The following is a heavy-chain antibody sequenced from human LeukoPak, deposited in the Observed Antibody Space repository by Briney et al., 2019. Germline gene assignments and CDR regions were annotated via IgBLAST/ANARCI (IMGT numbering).Heavy chain of an antibody. CDR2: ISGSGGTT. J-gene: IGHJ4*02. Sequence: PGGSLRLSCAASGFTFSDFAMNWVRQAPGKGLDWVSGISGSGGTTYYADSVKGRFTISRDNSKNSLSLQVSSLRAEDTAVYYCAKTNGYYSDWGQGTLVTVSS. V-gene: IGHV3-23*01. CDR3: AKTNGYYSD. CDR1: GFTFSDFA. D-gene: IGHD3-22*01.